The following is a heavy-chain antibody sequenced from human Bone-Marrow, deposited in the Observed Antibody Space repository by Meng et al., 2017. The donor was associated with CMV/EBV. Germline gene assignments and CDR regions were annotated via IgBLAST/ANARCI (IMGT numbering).Heavy chain of an antibody. J-gene: IGHJ5*02. D-gene: IGHD2-2*01. CDR3: ARGIGDCSSTSCYETSNNWFDP. CDR2: IYYSGST. Sequence: SYYWGWIRQPPGRGLEWIGSIYYSGSTYYNPSLKSRVTISVDTSKNQFSLKLSSVTAADTAVYYCARGIGDCSSTSCYETSNNWFDPWGQGTLVTVSS. V-gene: IGHV4-39*07. CDR1: SYY.